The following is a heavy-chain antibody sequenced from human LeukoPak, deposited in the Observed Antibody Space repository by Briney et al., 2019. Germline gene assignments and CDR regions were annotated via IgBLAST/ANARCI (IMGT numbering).Heavy chain of an antibody. CDR1: GGCFSGYY. D-gene: IGHD6-13*01. V-gene: IGHV4-34*01. J-gene: IGHJ4*02. CDR3: ARARWYGSYFDY. Sequence: TSETLSLTCAVYGGCFSGYYWSWIRQPPGKGLEWIGEINHSGSTNYNPSLKSRVTISVDTSKNQFSLKLSSVTAADTAVYYCARARWYGSYFDYWGQGTLVTVSS. CDR2: INHSGST.